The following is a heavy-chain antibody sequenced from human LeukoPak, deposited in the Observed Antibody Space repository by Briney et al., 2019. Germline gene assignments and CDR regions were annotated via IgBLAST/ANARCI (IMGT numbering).Heavy chain of an antibody. Sequence: SETLSLTCTVSGGSINTFYWSWIRQPPGKGLEWIGYVYYTGSTDYNPSLRSRVTISLDTSKNQFSLRLSSVTAADTAVYYCARSYNNAGYYYYGMDVWGQGTTVTVSS. D-gene: IGHD3-10*01. J-gene: IGHJ6*02. V-gene: IGHV4-59*08. CDR2: VYYTGST. CDR1: GGSINTFY. CDR3: ARSYNNAGYYYYGMDV.